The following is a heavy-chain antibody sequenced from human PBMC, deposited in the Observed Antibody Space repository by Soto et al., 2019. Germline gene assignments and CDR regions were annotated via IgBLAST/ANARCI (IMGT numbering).Heavy chain of an antibody. D-gene: IGHD2-2*01. CDR3: AKNQLPPIGVGWNRHLSGGGMDV. CDR1: GFTFSSYA. V-gene: IGHV3-23*01. Sequence: GGSLRLSCAASGFTFSSYAMSWVRQAPGKGLEWVSAISGSGGSTYYADSVKGRFTISRDNSKNTLYLQMNSLRAEDTAVYYCAKNQLPPIGVGWNRHLSGGGMDVWGQGTTVTVSS. CDR2: ISGSGGST. J-gene: IGHJ6*02.